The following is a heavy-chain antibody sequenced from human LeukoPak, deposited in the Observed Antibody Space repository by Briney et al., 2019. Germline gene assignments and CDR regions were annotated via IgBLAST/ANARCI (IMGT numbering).Heavy chain of an antibody. CDR3: ARHSGLSAPFDY. CDR1: GGSITSSNSY. CDR2: IYYSVST. V-gene: IGHV4-39*01. D-gene: IGHD3-16*02. Sequence: SETLSLTCTVSGGSITSSNSYWGWIRQPPGKGLEWIGSIYYSVSTYYNPSLKSRVTISVDTSKNQSSLKLSSVTAADTAVYYCARHSGLSAPFDYWGQGTLVTVSS. J-gene: IGHJ4*02.